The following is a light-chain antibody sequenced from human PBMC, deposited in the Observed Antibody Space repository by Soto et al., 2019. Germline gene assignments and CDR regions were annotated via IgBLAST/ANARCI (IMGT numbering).Light chain of an antibody. CDR1: QSIRSR. V-gene: IGKV1-5*01. CDR3: QQYNSYSIT. CDR2: DAS. J-gene: IGKJ5*01. Sequence: IQMTQFPSCLSASVGDRVTITCRASQSIRSRLAWFQQKPGKAPKLLIYDASSLESGVPQRFSGSGSGTEFTRTISSLQTDDFATYYCQQYNSYSITFGQGTRLEIK.